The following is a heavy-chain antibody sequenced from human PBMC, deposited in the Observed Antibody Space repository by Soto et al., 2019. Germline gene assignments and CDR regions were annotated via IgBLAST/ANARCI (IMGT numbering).Heavy chain of an antibody. CDR1: DGSISSSSYY. D-gene: IGHD3-3*02. CDR3: ASPKIAFYNWFDP. Sequence: SETLSLTSTVSDGSISSSSYYWGWIRQPPGKGLEWIGSIYYSGSTYYNPSLKSRVTISVDTSKNQFSLKLSSVTAADTAVYYCASPKIAFYNWFDPWGQGTLVTVSS. CDR2: IYYSGST. V-gene: IGHV4-39*01. J-gene: IGHJ5*02.